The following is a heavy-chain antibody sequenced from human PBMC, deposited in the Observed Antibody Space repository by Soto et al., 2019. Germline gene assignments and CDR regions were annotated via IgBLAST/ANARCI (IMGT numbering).Heavy chain of an antibody. CDR3: ARSSITPRLFMYPFDY. CDR2: IYYDGNT. J-gene: IGHJ4*02. Sequence: LSLTCTVSGGSITSSSHYWGWIRQPPGKGLECIGNIYYDGNTYYNPSLKSRVTISLDTSKNEFSLRLNSVTAADTAVYYCARSSITPRLFMYPFDYWGQGTLVTVSS. D-gene: IGHD6-6*01. CDR1: GGSITSSSHY. V-gene: IGHV4-39*01.